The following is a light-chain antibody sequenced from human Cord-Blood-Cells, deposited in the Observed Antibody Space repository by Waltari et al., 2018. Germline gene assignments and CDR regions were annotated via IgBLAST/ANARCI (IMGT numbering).Light chain of an antibody. J-gene: IGLJ3*02. CDR1: SSTIGSNY. Sequence: QSVLTQPPSASGTPGQRVTIPCSGSSSTIGSNYVYWYQQLPGTAPKLLIYGNKQRPSGVPDRFSGSKSGTSASLAISGLRSEDEADYYCAAWDDSLSGWVFGGGTKLTVL. CDR2: GNK. CDR3: AAWDDSLSGWV. V-gene: IGLV1-47*01.